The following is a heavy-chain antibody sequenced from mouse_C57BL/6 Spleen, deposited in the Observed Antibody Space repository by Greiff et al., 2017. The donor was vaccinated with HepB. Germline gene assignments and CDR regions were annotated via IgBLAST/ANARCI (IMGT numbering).Heavy chain of an antibody. J-gene: IGHJ1*03. V-gene: IGHV1-55*01. Sequence: QVQLQQSGAELVKPGASVKMSCKASGYTFTSYWITWVKQRPGQGLEWIGDIYPGSGSTNYNEKFKSKATLTVDTSSSTAYMQLSSLTSEDSAVYYCAREGLPYWYFDVWGTGTTVTVSS. CDR1: GYTFTSYW. D-gene: IGHD5-5*01. CDR3: AREGLPYWYFDV. CDR2: IYPGSGST.